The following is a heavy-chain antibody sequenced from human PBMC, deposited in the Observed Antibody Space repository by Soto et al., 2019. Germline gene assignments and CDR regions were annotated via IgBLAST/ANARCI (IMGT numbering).Heavy chain of an antibody. D-gene: IGHD1-7*01. CDR2: ISSSSSYI. J-gene: IGHJ4*02. Sequence: GGSLRLSCAASGFTFSSYSMNWVRQAPGKGLEWVSSISSSSSYIYYADSGKGRFTISRDNAKNSLYLKMNSRRAEDTAVYYCASGDWNYGYDYWGQGTLVTVSS. CDR3: ASGDWNYGYDY. CDR1: GFTFSSYS. V-gene: IGHV3-21*01.